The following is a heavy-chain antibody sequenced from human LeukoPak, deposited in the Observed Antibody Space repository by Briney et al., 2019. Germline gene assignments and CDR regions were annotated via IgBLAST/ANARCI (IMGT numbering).Heavy chain of an antibody. J-gene: IGHJ5*02. CDR2: INTDGMST. D-gene: IGHD3-22*01. CDR3: ARDLGAYYDSSDNWFDP. V-gene: IGHV3-74*01. CDR1: GFTFSSYW. Sequence: GGSLRLACAAPGFTFSSYWMHWVRQAPGKGLVWGSRINTDGMSTSNADSVKGRFTISRDNAKNTLYLQMNSLRAEDTALYYCARDLGAYYDSSDNWFDPWGQGTLVTVSS.